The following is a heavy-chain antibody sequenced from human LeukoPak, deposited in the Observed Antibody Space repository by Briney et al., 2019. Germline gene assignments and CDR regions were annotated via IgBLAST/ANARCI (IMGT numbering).Heavy chain of an antibody. Sequence: GGSLRLSCAASGFTFDDYAMHWVRQAPGKGLEWVSGISWNSGSIGYADSVKGRFTISRDNAKNSLYLQMNSLRAEDTALYYCAKDMARCGGDCYNFDYWGQGTLVTVSS. CDR1: GFTFDDYA. V-gene: IGHV3-9*01. CDR2: ISWNSGSI. D-gene: IGHD2-21*01. J-gene: IGHJ4*02. CDR3: AKDMARCGGDCYNFDY.